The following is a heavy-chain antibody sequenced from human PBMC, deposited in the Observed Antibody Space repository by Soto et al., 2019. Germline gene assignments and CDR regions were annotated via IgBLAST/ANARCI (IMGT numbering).Heavy chain of an antibody. CDR2: INHSGST. J-gene: IGHJ5*02. CDR3: ARGPRRTWFDP. Sequence: SEILSLTCAVYGGSFSGYYWSWIRQPPGKGLEWIGEINHSGSTNYNPSLKSRVTISVDTSKNQFSLKLSSVTAADTAVYYCARGPRRTWFDPWGQGTLVTVSS. V-gene: IGHV4-34*01. CDR1: GGSFSGYY.